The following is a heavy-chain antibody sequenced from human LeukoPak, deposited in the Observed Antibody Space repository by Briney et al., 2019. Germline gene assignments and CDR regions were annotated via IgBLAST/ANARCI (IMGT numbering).Heavy chain of an antibody. CDR3: SRLNDRNAFDG. J-gene: IGHJ3*01. Sequence: TGGSLRPSCAASGYTFSGSAMHWVRQASGKGLEWVGRIRSKANSYATAYAASVKGRFPISRDDSNNTTYLQMDSLKTVDTAVYYCSRLNDRNAFDGWGQGTMASVSS. CDR2: IRSKANSYAT. V-gene: IGHV3-73*01. CDR1: GYTFSGSA.